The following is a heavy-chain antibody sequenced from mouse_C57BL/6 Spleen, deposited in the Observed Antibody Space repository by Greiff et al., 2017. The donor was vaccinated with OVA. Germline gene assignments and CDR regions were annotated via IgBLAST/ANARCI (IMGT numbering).Heavy chain of an antibody. CDR1: GYTFTDYE. V-gene: IGHV1-15*01. CDR3: TRKDYSNYYYYAMDY. D-gene: IGHD2-5*01. Sequence: QVQLQQSGAELVRPGASVTLSCKASGYTFTDYEMHWVKQTPVHGLEWIGAIDPETGGTAYNQKFKGKAILTADKSSSTAYMELRSLTSEDSAVYYCTRKDYSNYYYYAMDYWGQGTSVTVSS. CDR2: IDPETGGT. J-gene: IGHJ4*01.